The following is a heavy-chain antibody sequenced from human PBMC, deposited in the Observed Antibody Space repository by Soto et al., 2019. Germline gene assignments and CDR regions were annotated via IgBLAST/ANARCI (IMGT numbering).Heavy chain of an antibody. Sequence: GGSLRLSCAASGFTFSDYYMSWIRQAPGKGLEWVSYISSSGSTIYYADSVKGRFTISRDNAKNSLYLQMNSLRAEDTAVYYCATDGYDSSGYSLDAFDIWGQGTTVTVSS. J-gene: IGHJ3*02. CDR1: GFTFSDYY. D-gene: IGHD3-22*01. V-gene: IGHV3-11*01. CDR3: ATDGYDSSGYSLDAFDI. CDR2: ISSSGSTI.